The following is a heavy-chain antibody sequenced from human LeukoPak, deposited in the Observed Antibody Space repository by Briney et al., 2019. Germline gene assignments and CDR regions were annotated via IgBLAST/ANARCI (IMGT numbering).Heavy chain of an antibody. V-gene: IGHV4-61*08. CDR3: ARESLAAAVDY. CDR1: GGSISSGDYY. Sequence: SGTLSLTCTVSGGSISSGDYYWSWIRQPPGKGLEWIGYIYYSGSTNYNPSPKSRVTISVDTSKNQFSLKLSSVTAADTAVYYCARESLAAAVDYWGQGTLVTVSS. D-gene: IGHD6-13*01. CDR2: IYYSGST. J-gene: IGHJ4*02.